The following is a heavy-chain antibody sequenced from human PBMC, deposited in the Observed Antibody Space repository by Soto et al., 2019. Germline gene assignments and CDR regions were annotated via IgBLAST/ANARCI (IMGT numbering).Heavy chain of an antibody. V-gene: IGHV1-69*06. D-gene: IGHD5-12*01. Sequence: SVKVSFKAAGGTFSSYSISWVRQAPGQWLELMGGIIPIFGTANYAQKFQGRVTITADKSTSTAYMELSSLRSEDTAVYYCAREGSPLMDLAPFKYWGHGTLVNVSS. CDR2: IIPIFGTA. CDR1: GGTFSSYS. J-gene: IGHJ4*01. CDR3: AREGSPLMDLAPFKY.